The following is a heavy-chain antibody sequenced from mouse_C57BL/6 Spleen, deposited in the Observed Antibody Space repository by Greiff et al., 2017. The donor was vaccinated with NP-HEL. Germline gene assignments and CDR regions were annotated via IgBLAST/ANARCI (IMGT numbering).Heavy chain of an antibody. CDR2: IYPSDSET. Sequence: QVQLKESGAELVRPGSSVKLSCKASGYTFTSYWMDWVKQRPGQGLEWIGNIYPSDSETHYNQKFKDKATLTVEKSSSTAYMKLSSLTSEEAAVYYCAREPRYGSSRYWYFDVWGTGTTVTVSS. J-gene: IGHJ1*03. D-gene: IGHD1-1*01. CDR1: GYTFTSYW. CDR3: AREPRYGSSRYWYFDV. V-gene: IGHV1-61*01.